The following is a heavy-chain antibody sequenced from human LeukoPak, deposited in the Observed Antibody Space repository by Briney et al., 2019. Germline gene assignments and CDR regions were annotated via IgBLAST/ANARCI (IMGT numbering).Heavy chain of an antibody. CDR3: ARGNSGAKEKTFDY. CDR2: INHSGST. J-gene: IGHJ4*02. Sequence: PSETLSLTCAVYGGSFSGYYWSWIRQPPGKGLEWIGEINHSGSTNYNPSLKSRVTISVDTSKNQFSLKLSSVTAADTAVYYCARGNSGAKEKTFDYWGQGTLVTVSS. CDR1: GGSFSGYY. V-gene: IGHV4-34*01. D-gene: IGHD1-26*01.